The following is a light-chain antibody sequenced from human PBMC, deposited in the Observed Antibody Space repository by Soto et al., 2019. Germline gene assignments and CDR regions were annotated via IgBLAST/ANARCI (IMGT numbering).Light chain of an antibody. CDR3: SSYTSSSPLV. J-gene: IGLJ2*01. V-gene: IGLV2-14*01. CDR2: EVN. Sequence: QSALTQPASVSGSPGQSITISCAGTSSDVGGYNYVSWYQQHPGKAPKLIMFEVNIRPSGVSNRFSGSKSGNTASLTISGLQAEDEADYYCSSYTSSSPLVFGGGTKLTVL. CDR1: SSDVGGYNY.